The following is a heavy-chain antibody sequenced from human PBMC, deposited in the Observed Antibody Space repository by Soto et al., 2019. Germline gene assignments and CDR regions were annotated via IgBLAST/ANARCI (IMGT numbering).Heavy chain of an antibody. D-gene: IGHD2-21*02. V-gene: IGHV1-46*01. CDR3: AKSILTAHEYYYGMDV. Sequence: APVNVSCKASGYSFTAYYIRWVRQAPRQGLEWMGIINPSVGNTIYTHNFQCRVTMTRDTSTNSVYLELSSLRSDDTAVYYCAKSILTAHEYYYGMDVWGQGTTVTVSS. CDR1: GYSFTAYY. CDR2: INPSVGNT. J-gene: IGHJ6*02.